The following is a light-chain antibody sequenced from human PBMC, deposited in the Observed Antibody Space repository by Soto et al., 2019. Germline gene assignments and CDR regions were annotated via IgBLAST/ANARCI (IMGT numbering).Light chain of an antibody. Sequence: EIVMTQSPATLSVSPGERATLSCRASQSVNSNLAWYQQKPGQAPRLLIYGASTRATGIPARFSGSGSGTEFTLTISSLQSEDFAVYHCQLYNNWPSYTFGQGTKLEIK. J-gene: IGKJ2*01. CDR3: QLYNNWPSYT. CDR2: GAS. CDR1: QSVNSN. V-gene: IGKV3-15*01.